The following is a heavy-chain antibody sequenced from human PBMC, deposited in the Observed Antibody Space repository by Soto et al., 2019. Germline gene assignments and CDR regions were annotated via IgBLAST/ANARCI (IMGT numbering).Heavy chain of an antibody. D-gene: IGHD2-2*01. CDR1: GYTFTSYG. Sequence: VKVSCKASGYTFTSYGISWVRQAPGQGLEWMGWISSYNGNTNYAQKVQGRVTMTTDKSTSTTYMELRSLRSDDTAVYYCARGPRYCSSTSCFSGVTWFDPWGQGPLVTVSS. CDR3: ARGPRYCSSTSCFSGVTWFDP. CDR2: ISSYNGNT. V-gene: IGHV1-18*04. J-gene: IGHJ5*02.